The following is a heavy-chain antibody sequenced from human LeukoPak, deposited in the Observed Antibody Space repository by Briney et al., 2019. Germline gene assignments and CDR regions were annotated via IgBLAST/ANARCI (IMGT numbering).Heavy chain of an antibody. CDR3: ARGPSGYHNT. D-gene: IGHD5-12*01. Sequence: PGGSLRLSCAASGFTFSGYWMSWVRQAPGKGLEWVANIKQDGSEKYYVDSVKGRFTISRDNAKNSLYLQMNSLRAEDTAVYYCARGPSGYHNTGGQGTLVTVSS. V-gene: IGHV3-7*01. J-gene: IGHJ4*02. CDR1: GFTFSGYW. CDR2: IKQDGSEK.